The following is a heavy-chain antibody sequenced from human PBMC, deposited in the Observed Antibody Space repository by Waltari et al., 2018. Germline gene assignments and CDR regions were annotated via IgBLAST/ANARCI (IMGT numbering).Heavy chain of an antibody. CDR1: GLTFRSYW. Sequence: EVQLVESGGGLVQPGGSLSLPCAASGLTFRSYWMSWVLPAPGKGLEWVANIKQDGSEKYYVDSVKGRFTISRDNAKNSLYLQMNSLRAEDTAVYYCARARGYYYYMDVWGKGTTVTVSS. CDR2: IKQDGSEK. J-gene: IGHJ6*03. CDR3: ARARGYYYYMDV. V-gene: IGHV3-7*03.